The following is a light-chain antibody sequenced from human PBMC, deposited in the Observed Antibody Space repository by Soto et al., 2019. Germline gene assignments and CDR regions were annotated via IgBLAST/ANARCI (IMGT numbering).Light chain of an antibody. V-gene: IGKV1-33*01. J-gene: IGKJ4*01. CDR1: QDISNY. CDR3: QKYENLPLT. Sequence: DIQMTQSPPSLSASVGDRVTITCQASQDISNYLNWYQQKPGKVPKLLIYDASNLETGVPSRFSGSGSGTDFTLTISSLQPEDFATYYCQKYENLPLTFGGGTKVEI. CDR2: DAS.